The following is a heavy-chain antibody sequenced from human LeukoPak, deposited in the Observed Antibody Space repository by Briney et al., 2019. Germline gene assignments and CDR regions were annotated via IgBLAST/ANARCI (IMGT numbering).Heavy chain of an antibody. CDR3: AKDGSYYYDSSGYYSGYYYYYMDV. J-gene: IGHJ6*03. CDR1: GFTFSSYS. Sequence: GGSLRLSCAASGFTFSSYSMNWVRQAPGKGLEWVSSISSSSSYIYYADSVKGRFTISRDNSKNTLYLQMNSLRAEDTAVYYCAKDGSYYYDSSGYYSGYYYYYMDVWGKGTTVTVSS. D-gene: IGHD3-22*01. CDR2: ISSSSSYI. V-gene: IGHV3-21*04.